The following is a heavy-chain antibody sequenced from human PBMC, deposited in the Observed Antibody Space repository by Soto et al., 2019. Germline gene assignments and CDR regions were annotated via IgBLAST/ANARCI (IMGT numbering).Heavy chain of an antibody. CDR2: IYYSGIT. D-gene: IGHD3-3*01. J-gene: IGHJ6*02. Sequence: SETLSLTCTVSGGSISSYYWSWIRQPPGKGLEWIGYIYYSGITDYNPSLKSRVTISVDTSKNQFSLKLSSVTAADTAVYYCARQEWHYGMDVWGQGTTVTAP. V-gene: IGHV4-59*08. CDR1: GGSISSYY. CDR3: ARQEWHYGMDV.